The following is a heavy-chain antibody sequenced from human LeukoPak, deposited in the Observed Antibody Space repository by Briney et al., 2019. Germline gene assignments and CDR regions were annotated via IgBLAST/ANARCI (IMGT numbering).Heavy chain of an antibody. V-gene: IGHV3-23*01. Sequence: GGPLRLSCAASGFTFRTYAMSCLRQPPGKGLEWVSAISGSGGSTYYAESVKGRFTISRDNSKHTLYLEMNSLRAVGTAVYYCATDFFDSSSCYYFDYWGQGTLVTVSS. J-gene: IGHJ4*02. D-gene: IGHD2-2*01. CDR1: GFTFRTYA. CDR3: ATDFFDSSSCYYFDY. CDR2: ISGSGGST.